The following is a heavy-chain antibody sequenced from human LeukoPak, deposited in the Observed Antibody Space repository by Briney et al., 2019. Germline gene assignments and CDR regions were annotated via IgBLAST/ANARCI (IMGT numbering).Heavy chain of an antibody. CDR3: ARERSTMIVVVINPYSDY. D-gene: IGHD3-22*01. V-gene: IGHV3-21*01. CDR2: ISSSSSYI. J-gene: IGHJ4*02. Sequence: GGSLRLSCAASGFTFSSYSMNWVRQAPGKGLEWVSSISSSSSYIYYADSVKGRFTISRDNAKNSLYLQMNSLRAEDTAVYYCARERSTMIVVVINPYSDYWGQGTLVTVSS. CDR1: GFTFSSYS.